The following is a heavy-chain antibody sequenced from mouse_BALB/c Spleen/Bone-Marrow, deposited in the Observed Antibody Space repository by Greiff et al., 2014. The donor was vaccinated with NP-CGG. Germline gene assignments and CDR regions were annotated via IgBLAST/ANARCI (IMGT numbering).Heavy chain of an antibody. Sequence: VQLQQSGPGLVAPSQSLSISCTVSGFSLTSYGVHWVRQPPGKGLEWPGVIWADGSTNYNSALMSRLSISKDNSKSQVFLKMNSLQTDDTAMYYCARITTATGAMDYWGQGTSVAGSS. CDR2: IWADGST. V-gene: IGHV2-9*02. CDR1: GFSLTSYG. J-gene: IGHJ4*01. CDR3: ARITTATGAMDY. D-gene: IGHD1-2*01.